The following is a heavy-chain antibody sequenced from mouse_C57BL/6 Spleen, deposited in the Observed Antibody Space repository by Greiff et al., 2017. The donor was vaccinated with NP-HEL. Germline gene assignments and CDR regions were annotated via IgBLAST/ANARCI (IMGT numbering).Heavy chain of an antibody. V-gene: IGHV5-6*01. CDR1: GFTFSSYG. D-gene: IGHD2-1*01. CDR3: ARRGHLLDYAMDD. Sequence: EVQGVESGGDLVKPGGSLKLSCAASGFTFSSYGMSWVRQTPDKRLEWVATISSGGSYTYYPDSVKGRFTISRDNAKNTLYLQMSSLKSEDTAMYYCARRGHLLDYAMDDWGQGTSVTVSS. CDR2: ISSGGSYT. J-gene: IGHJ4*01.